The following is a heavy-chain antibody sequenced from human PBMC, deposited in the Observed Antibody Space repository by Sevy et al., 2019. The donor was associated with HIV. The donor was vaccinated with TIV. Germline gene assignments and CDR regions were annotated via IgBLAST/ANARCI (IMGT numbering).Heavy chain of an antibody. D-gene: IGHD1-26*01. Sequence: GGSLRLSCAASGFTFSSYAMSWVRQAPEKGLEWVSTISGSGDTTYYADSVKGRFTISSDNSENTLYLQMNSLRAEDTAVYYCARVGGWEVGYLDNWFDPWGQGTLVTVSS. CDR3: ARVGGWEVGYLDNWFDP. CDR2: ISGSGDTT. J-gene: IGHJ5*02. V-gene: IGHV3-23*01. CDR1: GFTFSSYA.